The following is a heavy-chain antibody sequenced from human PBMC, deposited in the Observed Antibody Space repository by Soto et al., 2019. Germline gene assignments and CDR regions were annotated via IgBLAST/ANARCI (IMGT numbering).Heavy chain of an antibody. V-gene: IGHV4-30-4*08. CDR1: GGSISSGGYY. CDR3: ARADSSGYSYFDY. J-gene: IGHJ4*02. Sequence: SETLSLTCTVSGGSISSGGYYWSWIRQHPGKGLEWIGYIYYSGSTYYNPSLESRVTISVDTSKNQFSLKLSSVTAADTAVYYCARADSSGYSYFDYWGQGSLVTVSS. D-gene: IGHD3-22*01. CDR2: IYYSGST.